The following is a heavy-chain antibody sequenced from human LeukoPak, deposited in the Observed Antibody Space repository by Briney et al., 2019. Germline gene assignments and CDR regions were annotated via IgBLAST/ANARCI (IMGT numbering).Heavy chain of an antibody. D-gene: IGHD3-16*01. CDR3: ARPAYAAAYDL. J-gene: IGHJ3*01. CDR2: MKGDGSEI. CDR1: GFTFSTYW. Sequence: GGSLRLSCAASGFTFSTYWMTWVRQAPGKGLEWVANMKGDGSEIHYVDSVKGRFTISRDNAKNSLYLQMNYLRAEDTAVYYCARPAYAAAYDLWGQGTMVTVSS. V-gene: IGHV3-7*01.